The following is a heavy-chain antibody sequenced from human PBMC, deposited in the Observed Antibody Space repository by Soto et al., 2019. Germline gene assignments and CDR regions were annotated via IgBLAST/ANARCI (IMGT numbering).Heavy chain of an antibody. CDR1: GFTFSNAW. J-gene: IGHJ4*02. CDR2: IKSKTDGGTT. V-gene: IGHV3-15*07. Sequence: PGGSLRRSCAVSGFTFSNAWMNWLRQAPGKGLEWVGRIKSKTDGGTTDYAAPVKGRFTISRDDSKNTLYLQMNSLKTEDTAVYYCARERDDRTSDYWGQGTLVTVSS. CDR3: ARERDDRTSDY.